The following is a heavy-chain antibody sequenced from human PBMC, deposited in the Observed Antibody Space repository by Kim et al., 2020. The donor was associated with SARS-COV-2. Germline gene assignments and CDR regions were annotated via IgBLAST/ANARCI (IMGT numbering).Heavy chain of an antibody. CDR2: ISGKGDII. CDR3: TRATGPGTGSSTY. CDR1: RFSFSDYY. Sequence: GGSLRLSCAASRFSFSDYYMSWIRQAPGKGLEWLAYISGKGDIIDYADSVKGRFTISRDNAKSSLFLQMHSLNTDDTAIYYCTRATGPGTGSSTYWGQGTLVTVFS. J-gene: IGHJ4*02. V-gene: IGHV3-11*01.